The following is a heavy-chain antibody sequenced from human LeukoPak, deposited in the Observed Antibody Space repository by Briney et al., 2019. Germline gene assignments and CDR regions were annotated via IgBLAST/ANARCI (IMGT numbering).Heavy chain of an antibody. CDR3: AREYADYCSGGSCYSD. V-gene: IGHV7-4-1*02. D-gene: IGHD2-15*01. CDR2: INTNTWNP. J-gene: IGHJ4*02. Sequence: ASVKVSCKASGYTFTSYAMNWVRQAPGQGLAWMGWINTNTWNPTYAQGFTGRFVFSLDTSVSTAYLQISSLKAEDTAVYYCAREYADYCSGGSCYSDWGQGTLVTVSS. CDR1: GYTFTSYA.